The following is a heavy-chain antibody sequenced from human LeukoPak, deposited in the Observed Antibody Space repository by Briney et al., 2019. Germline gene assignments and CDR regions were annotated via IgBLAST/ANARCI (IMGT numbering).Heavy chain of an antibody. CDR2: IDSGGRT. Sequence: PGGSLRLSCAASGVTVNTNDMSWVRQAPGKGLEWVSVIDSGGRTFYADSVKGRFTISRDNSKNTLDLQMNSLRVEDTAVYYCAKEEARWEWFDPWGQGTLVTVSS. J-gene: IGHJ5*02. V-gene: IGHV3-66*01. D-gene: IGHD1-26*01. CDR1: GVTVNTND. CDR3: AKEEARWEWFDP.